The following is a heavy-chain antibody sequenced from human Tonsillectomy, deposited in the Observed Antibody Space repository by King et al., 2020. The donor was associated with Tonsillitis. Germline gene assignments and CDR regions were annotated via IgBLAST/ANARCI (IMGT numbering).Heavy chain of an antibody. D-gene: IGHD6-25*01. CDR1: GFPFSAYW. Sequence: EVQLVESGGGLVQPGGSLRLSCAASGFPFSAYWMSWVRQAPGKGLEWVAHIKKDASEKSYVDSVKGRFTISRDNAKNLLYLQMNSLRAEDTAVYYCARDPAPWDCWGQGILVTVSS. CDR2: IKKDASEK. J-gene: IGHJ4*02. V-gene: IGHV3-7*01. CDR3: ARDPAPWDC.